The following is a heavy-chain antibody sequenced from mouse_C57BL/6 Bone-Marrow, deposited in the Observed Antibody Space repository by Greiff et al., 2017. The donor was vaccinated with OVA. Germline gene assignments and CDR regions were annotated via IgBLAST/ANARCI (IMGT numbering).Heavy chain of an antibody. Sequence: QVQLQQPGAELVKPGASVKLSCKASGYTFTSYWMHWVKQRPGQGLEWIGMIHPNSGSTNYNEKFKSKATLTVDKSSSTAYMQLSSLTSEDSAVYYCARYYYYGSSYVWVAYWGQGTLVTVSA. CDR3: ARYYYYGSSYVWVAY. V-gene: IGHV1-64*01. D-gene: IGHD1-1*01. CDR2: IHPNSGST. CDR1: GYTFTSYW. J-gene: IGHJ3*01.